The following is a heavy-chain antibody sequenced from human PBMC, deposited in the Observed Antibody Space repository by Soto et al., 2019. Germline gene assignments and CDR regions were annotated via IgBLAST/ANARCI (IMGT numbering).Heavy chain of an antibody. D-gene: IGHD6-13*01. CDR2: ISYDGSNK. V-gene: IGHV3-30-3*01. CDR3: ARARGILEAAGNNWFDP. Sequence: GGSLRLSCAASGFTFSSYAMHWVRQAPGKGLEWVAVISYDGSNKYYADTVKGRFTISRDNSKNTLYLQMNSLRAEDTAVYYCARARGILEAAGNNWFDPWGQGTLVTVSS. J-gene: IGHJ5*02. CDR1: GFTFSSYA.